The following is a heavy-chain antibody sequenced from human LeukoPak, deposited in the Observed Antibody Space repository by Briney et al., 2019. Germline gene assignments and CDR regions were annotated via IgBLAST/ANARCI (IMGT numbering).Heavy chain of an antibody. CDR2: ISGSGAGT. J-gene: IGHJ3*02. D-gene: IGHD2-2*01. Sequence: PGGSLRLSCAASQFTFSHYAMNWVRQAPGKGLEWVSAISGSGAGTYYADSVKGRFTISRDNSKNTLYLQMNSLRAEDAAIYYCAKCSATCYANAFDIWGQGTMVTVSS. V-gene: IGHV3-23*01. CDR1: QFTFSHYA. CDR3: AKCSATCYANAFDI.